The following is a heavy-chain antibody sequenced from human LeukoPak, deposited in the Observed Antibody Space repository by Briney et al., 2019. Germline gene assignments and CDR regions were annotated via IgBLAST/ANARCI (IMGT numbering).Heavy chain of an antibody. J-gene: IGHJ4*02. CDR1: GYSICGGYY. CDR2: VYYDGST. V-gene: IGHV4-38-2*01. D-gene: IGHD2-2*01. Sequence: SETLSLTCAVSGYSICGGYYWGWIRQPPGKGLEWIGSVYYDGSTYHNPSLKSRVTISVDMSKNQFFVKLSSVTAADTAVYYCARTVAYCSATSCYGYWGQGTLVTVSS. CDR3: ARTVAYCSATSCYGY.